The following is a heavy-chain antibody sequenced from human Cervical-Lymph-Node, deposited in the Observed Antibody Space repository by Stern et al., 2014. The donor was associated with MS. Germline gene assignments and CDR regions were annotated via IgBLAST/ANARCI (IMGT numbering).Heavy chain of an antibody. D-gene: IGHD6-13*01. Sequence: QVQLQESGPGLVKPSETLSLTCTVSGGSISSSIYYWGWIRQPPGKRLEWIGSIYYSGGTFYNPSLKSRLTISVDTSKHQFSRKRSLVTAADTAVYYCARHTSSRWFPTQVDYWGQGTLVTVSS. V-gene: IGHV4-39*01. J-gene: IGHJ4*02. CDR1: GGSISSSIYY. CDR2: IYYSGGT. CDR3: ARHTSSRWFPTQVDY.